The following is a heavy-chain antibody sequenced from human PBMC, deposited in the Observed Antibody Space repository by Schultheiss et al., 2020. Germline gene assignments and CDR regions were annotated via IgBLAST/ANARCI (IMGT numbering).Heavy chain of an antibody. CDR3: ARRCLTGNVTFDY. CDR2: IYYSGST. J-gene: IGHJ4*02. CDR1: GGSISSYY. V-gene: IGHV4-59*01. D-gene: IGHD1-20*01. Sequence: SQTLSLTCTVSGGSISSYYWSWIRQPPGKGLEWIGYIYYSGSTNYNPSLKSRVTISVDTSKNQFSLKLCSVTAADTAVYYCARRCLTGNVTFDYWGQGTLVNVYS.